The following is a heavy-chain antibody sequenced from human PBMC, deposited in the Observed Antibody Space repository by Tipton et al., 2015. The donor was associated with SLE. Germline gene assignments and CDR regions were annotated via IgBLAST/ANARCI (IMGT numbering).Heavy chain of an antibody. J-gene: IGHJ4*02. CDR1: GGSFSGYY. V-gene: IGHV4-34*01. CDR2: INHSGST. Sequence: TLSLTCAVYGGSFSGYYWNWIRQPPGKGLEWIGKINHSGSTNYNPSLKSRVTIPVDTSKNQFSLKLSSVTAADTAVYYCATSRVATTFYFDYWGQGTLVTVSS. D-gene: IGHD5-12*01. CDR3: ATSRVATTFYFDY.